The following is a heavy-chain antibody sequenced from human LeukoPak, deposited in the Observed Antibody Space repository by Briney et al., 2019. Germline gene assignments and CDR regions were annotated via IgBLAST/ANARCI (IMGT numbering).Heavy chain of an antibody. CDR2: IYSGGST. D-gene: IGHD2-15*01. Sequence: GGSLRLSCAASGFTFSDYYMGWIRLAPGKGLEWVSVIYSGGSTFYADSVKGRFTISRDKSKNTLYLQMNSLRAEDTAVYYCARLYCSGGSCYSYYYYYMDVWGKGTTVTVSS. CDR3: ARLYCSGGSCYSYYYYYMDV. J-gene: IGHJ6*03. CDR1: GFTFSDYY. V-gene: IGHV3-53*01.